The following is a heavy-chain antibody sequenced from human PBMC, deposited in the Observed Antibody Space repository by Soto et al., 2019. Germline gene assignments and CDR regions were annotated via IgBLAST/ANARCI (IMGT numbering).Heavy chain of an antibody. CDR1: GGSLNSGSSYY. CDR3: ARVTGPGGQHFDY. Sequence: SETLSLTCTVSGGSLNSGSSYYWGWIRQPPGKGLEWIGHIYFSGSTYYNPSLKSRVTISVDTSKNQFSLKLSSVTAADTAVYYCARVTGPGGQHFDYWGQGTLVTVSS. V-gene: IGHV4-39*07. CDR2: IYFSGST. J-gene: IGHJ4*02. D-gene: IGHD3-10*01.